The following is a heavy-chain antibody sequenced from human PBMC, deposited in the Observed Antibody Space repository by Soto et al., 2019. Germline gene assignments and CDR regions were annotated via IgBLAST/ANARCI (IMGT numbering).Heavy chain of an antibody. J-gene: IGHJ6*01. V-gene: IGHV4-39*01. Sequence: EALSLTCTVSGGSISSSSYYWGWIRQPPGKGLEWIGSIYYSGSTYYNPSLKSRVTISVDTSKNQFSLKLSSVTAADTAVYYCARHFAPNDVWGSYRPNYYYYGMDVWGQGTT. CDR3: ARHFAPNDVWGSYRPNYYYYGMDV. CDR1: GGSISSSSYY. CDR2: IYYSGST. D-gene: IGHD3-16*02.